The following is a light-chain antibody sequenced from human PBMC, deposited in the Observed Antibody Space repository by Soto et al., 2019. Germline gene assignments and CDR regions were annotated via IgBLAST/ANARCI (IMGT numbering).Light chain of an antibody. V-gene: IGKV3-15*01. CDR3: QRYNDWPFA. J-gene: IGKJ2*01. CDR2: GVS. Sequence: DIVLTQSPATLSVSPGYRVTLSCRASESLFGFLAWYQQKPGQAPRLLMYGVSTRATGIPARFSGGGSATDFTLTISSLQSEDSAFYFCQRYNDWPFASGLGTRLEI. CDR1: ESLFGF.